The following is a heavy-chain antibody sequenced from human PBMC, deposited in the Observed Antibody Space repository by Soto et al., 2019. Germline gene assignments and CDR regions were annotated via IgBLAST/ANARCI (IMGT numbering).Heavy chain of an antibody. V-gene: IGHV1-18*01. CDR3: VRCYCSVGSCYACWHLDL. CDR1: GYTFSDYA. J-gene: IGHJ2*01. D-gene: IGHD2-15*01. CDR2: ISASTRNT. Sequence: QVQLVQSGGEVKKPGASVKVSCQASGYTFSDYAISWVRQAPGQGLEWMGWISASTRNTDQAQNFQGRVIMTLDTITNTAYMEMRSLLSDDTGGYYCVRCYCSVGSCYACWHLDLWGRVTLVTVSS.